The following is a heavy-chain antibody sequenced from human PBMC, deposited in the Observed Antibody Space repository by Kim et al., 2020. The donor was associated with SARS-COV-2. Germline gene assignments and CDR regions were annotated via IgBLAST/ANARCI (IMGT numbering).Heavy chain of an antibody. CDR2: ISTSGSST. J-gene: IGHJ6*02. CDR1: GFTFTSYA. V-gene: IGHV3-23*01. CDR3: AKGLVIGWVGGMDV. D-gene: IGHD2-21*01. Sequence: GGSLRLSCAASGFTFTSYAMSWVRQAPGKGLEWVSAISTSGSSTYYADFVKGRFTISRDNPKNTLYLQLNSLRAEDTAVYYCAKGLVIGWVGGMDVWGQGTKVTVSS.